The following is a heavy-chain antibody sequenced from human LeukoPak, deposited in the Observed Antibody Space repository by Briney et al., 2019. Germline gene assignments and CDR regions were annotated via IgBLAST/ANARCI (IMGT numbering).Heavy chain of an antibody. D-gene: IGHD4-17*01. CDR1: GYTFTSYA. J-gene: IGHJ6*02. CDR2: INAGNGNT. Sequence: ASVKVSCKASGYTFTSYAMHWVRQAPGQRLEWMGWINAGNGNTKYSQKLQGRVTITRDTSARTAYMELSSLRSEDTAVYYCAKVTTVTKGDWYYYYGMDVWGQGATVTVSS. V-gene: IGHV1-3*01. CDR3: AKVTTVTKGDWYYYYGMDV.